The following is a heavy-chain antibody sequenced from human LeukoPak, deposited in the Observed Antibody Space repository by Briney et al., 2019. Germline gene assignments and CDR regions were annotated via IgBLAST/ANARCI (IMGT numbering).Heavy chain of an antibody. CDR3: SRSGYYSLDD. D-gene: IGHD3-22*01. Sequence: PSETLSLTFAVSGGSISSDNWWSWVRQPPGRGLEWIGEIYHSGNTNYNPSLQSPVTISIDKSKNQFSLKLTSVTAADTAVYYCSRSGYYSLDDWGQGTLVTVSS. CDR2: IYHSGNT. CDR1: GGSISSDNW. V-gene: IGHV4-4*02. J-gene: IGHJ4*02.